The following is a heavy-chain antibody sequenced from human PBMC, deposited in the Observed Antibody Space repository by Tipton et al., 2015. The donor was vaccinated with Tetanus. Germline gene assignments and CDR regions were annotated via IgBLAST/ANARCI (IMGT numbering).Heavy chain of an antibody. J-gene: IGHJ4*02. V-gene: IGHV3-21*01. D-gene: IGHD1-26*01. CDR2: ISSTSSYI. CDR3: ATGRTLDY. CDR1: GFTFRSYA. Sequence: SLRLSRAASGFTFRSYAMNWVRQAPGKGLEWLSSISSTSSYIYYSDSVKGRFTVSRDNAKNSLSLQMKSLGDEDTAMYYCATGRTLDYWGQGTRVTVST.